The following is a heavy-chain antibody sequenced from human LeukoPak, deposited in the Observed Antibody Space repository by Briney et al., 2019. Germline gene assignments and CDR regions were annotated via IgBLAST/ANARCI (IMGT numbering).Heavy chain of an antibody. CDR1: GFTFSSYG. D-gene: IGHD4-17*01. Sequence: GGSLRLSCAASGFTFSSYGMHWVRQAPGKGLEWVAVIWYDGSNKYYADSVKGRFTISRDNSKNTLYLQMNSLRAEDTAVYYCAKAVMTTVTFFDYWGQGTLSPSPQ. CDR3: AKAVMTTVTFFDY. CDR2: IWYDGSNK. J-gene: IGHJ4*02. V-gene: IGHV3-33*06.